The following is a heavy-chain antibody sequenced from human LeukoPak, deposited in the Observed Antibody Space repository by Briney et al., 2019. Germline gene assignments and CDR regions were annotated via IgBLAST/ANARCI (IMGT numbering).Heavy chain of an antibody. V-gene: IGHV4-34*01. Sequence: KPSETLSLTCAVYGGSFSGYYWSWIRQPPGKGLEWIGEINHSGSTNYNPSLKSRVTISVDTSKNQFSLKLSSVTAADTAVYYCARTLYSFCVDYWGQGTLVTVSS. D-gene: IGHD5-18*01. CDR3: ARTLYSFCVDY. CDR1: GGSFSGYY. CDR2: INHSGST. J-gene: IGHJ4*02.